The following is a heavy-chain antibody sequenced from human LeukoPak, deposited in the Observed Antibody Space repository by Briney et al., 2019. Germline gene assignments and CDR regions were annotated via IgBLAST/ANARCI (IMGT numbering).Heavy chain of an antibody. J-gene: IGHJ5*02. D-gene: IGHD3-10*01. CDR2: IYTSGST. CDR3: ARDAYYYGHPVNWCDP. CDR1: GGSISSYY. V-gene: IGHV4-4*07. Sequence: SGTLSLTCTVAGGSISSYYWSWIRQPAGKGLEWIGRIYTSGSTNYNPSLKSRVTMSVDTFKNQFSLKLSSVTAADTAVYYCARDAYYYGHPVNWCDPCGQGTLVTVSS.